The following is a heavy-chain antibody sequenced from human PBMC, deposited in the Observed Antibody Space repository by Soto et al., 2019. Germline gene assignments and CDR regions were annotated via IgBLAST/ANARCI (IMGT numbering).Heavy chain of an antibody. Sequence: GGSLRLSCAASGFTFSSDWMSWVRQAPGKGLEWVANIKQDGSEKYYVDSVKGRFTISRDNAKNSLYLQMNSLRAEDTAAYYYARDTPQFAFDFGGKGTMVTVSS. CDR1: GFTFSSDW. CDR2: IKQDGSEK. CDR3: ARDTPQFAFDF. V-gene: IGHV3-7*01. J-gene: IGHJ3*01.